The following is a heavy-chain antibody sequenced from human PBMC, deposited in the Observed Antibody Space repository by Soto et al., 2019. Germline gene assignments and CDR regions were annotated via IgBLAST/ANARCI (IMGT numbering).Heavy chain of an antibody. CDR2: LTSTGGT. V-gene: IGHV3-23*01. CDR3: AKDGDLYSGYFDY. J-gene: IGHJ4*01. CDR1: GFIFNSYA. D-gene: IGHD3-10*01. Sequence: GSLRLSCAASGFIFNSYAMSWVRQAPGKGLEWVSTLTSTGGTYYADSAKGRFPISRDNSKNTLYLQMNNLRAEDTAVYYCAKDGDLYSGYFDYWGHGTLVTVSS.